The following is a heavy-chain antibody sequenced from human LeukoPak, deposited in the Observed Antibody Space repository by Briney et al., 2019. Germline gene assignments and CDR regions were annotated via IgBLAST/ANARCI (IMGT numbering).Heavy chain of an antibody. CDR2: IWYDGSNK. CDR1: GFTFSSYG. CDR3: AKERTGTMGPAFDY. D-gene: IGHD1-7*01. J-gene: IGHJ4*02. Sequence: GGSLRLSCAASGFTFSSYGMHWVRQAPGKGLEWVAFIWYDGSNKYYADSVKGRFTISRDNSKNTLYLQMNSLRAEDTAVYYCAKERTGTMGPAFDYWGQGTLVTVSS. V-gene: IGHV3-30*02.